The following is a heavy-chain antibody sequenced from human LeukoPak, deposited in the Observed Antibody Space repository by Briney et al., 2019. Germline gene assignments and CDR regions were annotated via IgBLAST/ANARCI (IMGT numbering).Heavy chain of an antibody. CDR1: GITFNIYS. CDR2: VGGSGAGT. J-gene: IGHJ4*02. V-gene: IGHV3-23*01. CDR3: AKNMFGEFDY. D-gene: IGHD3-10*02. Sequence: PGGSLRLSCVASGITFNIYSMAWLRQAPGKGLEWVSAVGGSGAGTHYADSVKGRFIISRDNSKNTLYLQMNSLRADDTAVYYCAKNMFGEFDYWGQGTLVTVSS.